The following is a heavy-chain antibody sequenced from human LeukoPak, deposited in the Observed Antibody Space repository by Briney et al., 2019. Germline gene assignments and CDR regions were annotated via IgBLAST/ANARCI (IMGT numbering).Heavy chain of an antibody. D-gene: IGHD3-9*01. Sequence: GASVKVSCKASGYTFTGYYMHWVRQAPGQGLEWMGWINPNSGGTNYAQKLQGRVTMTTDTSTSTAYMELRSLRSDDTAVYYCARGRAVGYDILTGYLYWGQGTLVTVSS. J-gene: IGHJ4*02. CDR1: GYTFTGYY. CDR2: INPNSGGT. CDR3: ARGRAVGYDILTGYLY. V-gene: IGHV1-2*02.